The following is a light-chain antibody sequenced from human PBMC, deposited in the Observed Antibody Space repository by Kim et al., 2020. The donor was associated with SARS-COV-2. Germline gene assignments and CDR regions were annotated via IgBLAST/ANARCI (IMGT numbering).Light chain of an antibody. V-gene: IGKV1-39*01. CDR2: AAS. CDR3: QQSYSTPFT. J-gene: IGKJ3*01. Sequence: ASVGDRVAITCRASQSISSYLNWYQQKPGKAPKLLIYAASSLQSGVPSRFSGSGSGTDFTLTISSLQPEDFATYYCQQSYSTPFTFGPGTKVDIK. CDR1: QSISSY.